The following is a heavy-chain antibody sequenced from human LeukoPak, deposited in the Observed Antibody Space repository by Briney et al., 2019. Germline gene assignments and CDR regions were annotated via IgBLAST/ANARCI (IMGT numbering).Heavy chain of an antibody. CDR3: ARQISDYYYYYIDV. D-gene: IGHD3-3*01. V-gene: IGHV4-39*01. Sequence: SETLSLTCTVSGGSISSSHYYWGWIRQPPGKGLEWIGTIYYSGTTYYNPSLESRVTISEDASKNQFSLTLRSVTAADTAVYYCARQISDYYYYYIDVWGKGATVTVSS. CDR2: IYYSGTT. CDR1: GGSISSSHYY. J-gene: IGHJ6*03.